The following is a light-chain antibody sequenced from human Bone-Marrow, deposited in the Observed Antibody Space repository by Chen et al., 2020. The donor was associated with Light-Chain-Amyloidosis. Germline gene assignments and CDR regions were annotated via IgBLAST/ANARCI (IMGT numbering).Light chain of an antibody. CDR3: QVWDRSSDRPV. Sequence: SYVLTQPSSVSVAPGQTATIDCGGNNIGSTSVHWYPQTPGQAPLLVVYDDSDRPSGIPERLSGSNSGNTATLTISRVEAGDEADYYCQVWDRSSDRPVFGGGTKLTVL. CDR1: NIGSTS. V-gene: IGLV3-21*02. J-gene: IGLJ3*02. CDR2: DDS.